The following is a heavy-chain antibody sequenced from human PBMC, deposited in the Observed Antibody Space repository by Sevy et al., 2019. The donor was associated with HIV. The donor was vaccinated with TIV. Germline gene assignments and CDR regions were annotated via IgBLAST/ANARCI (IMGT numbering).Heavy chain of an antibody. D-gene: IGHD3-22*01. V-gene: IGHV4-31*03. Sequence: SETLSLTCTVSGGSISSGGYYWSWIRQHPGKGLEWIGYIYYSGSIYYNPSLKSRVTISVDTSKNQFSLKLSSVTAADTAVYYCARGVLYYYDSSGYPQIDPWGQGTLVTVSS. CDR3: ARGVLYYYDSSGYPQIDP. CDR2: IYYSGSI. J-gene: IGHJ5*02. CDR1: GGSISSGGYY.